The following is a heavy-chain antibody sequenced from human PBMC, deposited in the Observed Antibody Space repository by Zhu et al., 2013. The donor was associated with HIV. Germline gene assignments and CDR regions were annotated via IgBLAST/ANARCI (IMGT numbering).Heavy chain of an antibody. CDR3: ARGETSYDSSQNAFDI. Sequence: QVQLVQSGAEVKKPGSSLKVSCKTSGGALSSYAISWVRQAPGQGLEWMGGIIPIFGTTNYAQKFQGRVTINADESTRTAYMELSSLRSEDTAVYYCARGETSYDSSQNAFDIWGQGTMVTVSS. V-gene: IGHV1-69*01. CDR2: IIPIFGTT. D-gene: IGHD3-22*01. CDR1: GGALSSYA. J-gene: IGHJ3*02.